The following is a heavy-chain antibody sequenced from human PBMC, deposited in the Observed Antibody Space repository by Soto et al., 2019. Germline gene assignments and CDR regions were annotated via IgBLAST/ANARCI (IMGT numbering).Heavy chain of an antibody. V-gene: IGHV3-33*01. Sequence: GGSLRLSCAASGFTFSSYGMHWVRQAPGKGLEWVAAIWYDGSNKYYADSVKGRFTISRDNSKNTLYLQMNSLRAEDTAVYYCARDIAAAGTSYYYYGMDVWGQGTTVTVSS. CDR1: GFTFSSYG. J-gene: IGHJ6*02. CDR3: ARDIAAAGTSYYYYGMDV. CDR2: IWYDGSNK. D-gene: IGHD6-13*01.